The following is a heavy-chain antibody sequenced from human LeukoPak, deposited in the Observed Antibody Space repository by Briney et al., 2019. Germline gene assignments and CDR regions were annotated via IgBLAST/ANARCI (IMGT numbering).Heavy chain of an antibody. V-gene: IGHV4-4*07. Sequence: PSETLSLTCTVSAGSISNDYWSWSPQPAGKGLGWIGGIYTSGSTNYNPCLESRVTRSVATSKHQFCLKLTSVTAADTAVYYCAREYCSSSSCFHYSYYYFMDVWGKGTKVTVSS. D-gene: IGHD2-2*01. J-gene: IGHJ6*04. CDR1: AGSISNDY. CDR3: AREYCSSSSCFHYSYYYFMDV. CDR2: IYTSGST.